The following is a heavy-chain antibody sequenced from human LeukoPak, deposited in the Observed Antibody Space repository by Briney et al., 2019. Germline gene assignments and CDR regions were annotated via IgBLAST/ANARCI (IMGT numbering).Heavy chain of an antibody. V-gene: IGHV3-23*01. Sequence: SLRLPCVAYGRVVRGYGTRWVRHASGKELEWVSGISGSGDRTYYADSVKGRFTISRDKSKNRLYLQMNSLRAEDKAVYYCAKDLVQYYYETSGFGHWGQGTLVTVSS. J-gene: IGHJ4*02. CDR1: GRVVRGYG. CDR2: ISGSGDRT. CDR3: AKDLVQYYYETSGFGH. D-gene: IGHD3-22*01.